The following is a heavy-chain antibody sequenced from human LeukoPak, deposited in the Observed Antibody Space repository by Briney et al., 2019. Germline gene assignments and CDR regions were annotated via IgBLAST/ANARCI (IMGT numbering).Heavy chain of an antibody. CDR3: TTYHIVVVTKPFDY. CDR1: GFTFSNAW. J-gene: IGHJ4*02. V-gene: IGHV3-15*01. CDR2: IKSKTDGGTT. Sequence: GGSLRLSCAASGFTFSNAWMSWVRQAPGKGLEWVGRIKSKTDGGTTDYAVPVKGRFTISRDDSKNTLYLQMNSLKTEDTAVYYCTTYHIVVVTKPFDYWGQGTLVTVSS. D-gene: IGHD2-21*02.